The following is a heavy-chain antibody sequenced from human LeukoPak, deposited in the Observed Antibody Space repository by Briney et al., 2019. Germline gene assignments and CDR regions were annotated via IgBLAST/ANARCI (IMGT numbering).Heavy chain of an antibody. V-gene: IGHV1-2*02. D-gene: IGHD2-2*02. Sequence: ASVKVSCKASGYTFTGYFIHWVRRPPGQGLEWMGWINPNSGGTNYAQKFQGRVTMTRDTSISTAYMDLSRLRSDDTAVYYCARDSYCSGTSCYTFLDYWGQGTLVTVSS. CDR2: INPNSGGT. J-gene: IGHJ4*02. CDR1: GYTFTGYF. CDR3: ARDSYCSGTSCYTFLDY.